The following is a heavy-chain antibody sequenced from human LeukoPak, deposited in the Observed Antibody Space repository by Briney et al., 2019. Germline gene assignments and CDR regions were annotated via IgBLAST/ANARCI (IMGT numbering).Heavy chain of an antibody. CDR3: AKDQVGSVAAFMDV. CDR2: ISGSGGST. CDR1: GFTFSSYA. V-gene: IGHV3-23*01. J-gene: IGHJ6*02. Sequence: GALRLSCAAPGFTFSSYAMSWVRQAPGKGLEWVSAISGSGGSTYYADSVKGRFTISRDNSKNTLYVEMNSLRAEDTAVYYCAKDQVGSVAAFMDVWGQGTTVTVSS. D-gene: IGHD6-19*01.